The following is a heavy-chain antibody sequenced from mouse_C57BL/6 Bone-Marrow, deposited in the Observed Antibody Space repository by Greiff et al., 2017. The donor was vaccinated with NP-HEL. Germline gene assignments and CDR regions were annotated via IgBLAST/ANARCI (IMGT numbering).Heavy chain of an antibody. CDR3: AREPYFGGFAY. Sequence: EVQRVESGPGLVKPSQSLSLTCSVTGYSITSGYYWNWIRQFPGNKLEWMGYISYDGSNNYNPSLKNRISITRDTSKNQFFLKLNSVTTEDTATYYCAREPYFGGFAYWGQGTLVTVSA. J-gene: IGHJ3*01. D-gene: IGHD2-10*01. CDR1: GYSITSGYY. CDR2: ISYDGSN. V-gene: IGHV3-6*01.